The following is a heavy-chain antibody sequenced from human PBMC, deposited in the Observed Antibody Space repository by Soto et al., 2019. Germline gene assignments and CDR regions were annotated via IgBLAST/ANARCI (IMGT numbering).Heavy chain of an antibody. CDR2: IYYSGST. D-gene: IGHD3-3*01. V-gene: IGHV4-59*12. CDR3: ATLAGARYDLWSAPYYFDY. CDR1: GGSISNYY. J-gene: IGHJ4*02. Sequence: PSETLCLTCTVSGGSISNYYWSWIRQNPGKGLEWIAYIYYSGSTNYNPSLKSRVTISVDTSKNQFSLKLSSVTAADTAVYYCATLAGARYDLWSAPYYFDYWCQGTRVTVSS.